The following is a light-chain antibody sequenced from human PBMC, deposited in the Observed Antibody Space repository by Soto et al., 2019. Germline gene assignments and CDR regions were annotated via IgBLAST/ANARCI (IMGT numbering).Light chain of an antibody. CDR1: QSVSYN. V-gene: IGKV3-15*01. Sequence: EIEMTQSPATMSVSPGERVTLSCRASQSVSYNLAWYQHRFGQSPRLLIHGASVRATGIPARFSGSGSGTEFTLTISNVQSEDFAVYYCQQYNNSPPRTFGQGTKVDIK. J-gene: IGKJ1*01. CDR3: QQYNNSPPRT. CDR2: GAS.